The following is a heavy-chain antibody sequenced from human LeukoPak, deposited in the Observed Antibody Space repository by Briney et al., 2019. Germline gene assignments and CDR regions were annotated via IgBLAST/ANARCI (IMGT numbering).Heavy chain of an antibody. Sequence: GGSLRLSCAASGFTFSNAWMSWVRQAPGKGLEWVGRIKSKTDGGTTDYAAPVKGRFTISRDDSKNTLYLQINSLRTEDTAMYYCATIVPAGQVDYWGQGTLVTVSS. V-gene: IGHV3-15*01. D-gene: IGHD2-2*01. CDR2: IKSKTDGGTT. CDR1: GFTFSNAW. CDR3: ATIVPAGQVDY. J-gene: IGHJ4*02.